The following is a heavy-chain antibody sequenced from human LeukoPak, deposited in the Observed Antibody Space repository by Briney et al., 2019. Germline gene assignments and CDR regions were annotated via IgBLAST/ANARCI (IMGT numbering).Heavy chain of an antibody. V-gene: IGHV4-39*01. D-gene: IGHD2-21*02. CDR3: ARRLHCGADCYSVFDY. CDR1: GGSIFSSSYY. CDR2: IYYSGST. J-gene: IGHJ4*02. Sequence: PSETLSLTCTVSGGSIFSSSYYWGWIRQPPGKGLEWIGYIYYSGSTHYNPSLKSRVTISVDMSKNEFSLKVSSVTAADTAVCYCARRLHCGADCYSVFDYWGQGSLVTVSS.